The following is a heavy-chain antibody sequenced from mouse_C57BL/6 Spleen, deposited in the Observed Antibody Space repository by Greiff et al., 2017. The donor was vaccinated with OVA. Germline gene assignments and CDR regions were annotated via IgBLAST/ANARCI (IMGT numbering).Heavy chain of an antibody. CDR1: GFTFSDYG. CDR2: ISSGSSTI. CDR3: ARGGLGEGFAY. D-gene: IGHD4-1*01. V-gene: IGHV5-17*01. Sequence: EVQLKESGGGLVKPGGSLKLSCAASGFTFSDYGMHWVRQAPEKGLEWVAYISSGSSTIYYADTVKGRFTISRDNAKNTLFLQMTSLRSEDTAMYYCARGGLGEGFAYWGQGTLVTVSA. J-gene: IGHJ3*01.